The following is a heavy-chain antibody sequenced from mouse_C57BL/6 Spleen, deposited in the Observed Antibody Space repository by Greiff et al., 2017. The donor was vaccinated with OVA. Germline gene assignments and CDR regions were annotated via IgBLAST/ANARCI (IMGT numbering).Heavy chain of an antibody. Sequence: VQLQQPGAELVRPGTSVKLSCKASGYTFTSYRMHWVKQRPGQGLEWIGVIDPSDSYTNYNQKFKGKATLTVDTSSSTAYMQLSSLTSEDSAVYYCARRRLLRPYWYFDVWGTGTTVTVSS. J-gene: IGHJ1*03. CDR2: IDPSDSYT. CDR1: GYTFTSYR. CDR3: ARRRLLRPYWYFDV. D-gene: IGHD2-3*01. V-gene: IGHV1-59*01.